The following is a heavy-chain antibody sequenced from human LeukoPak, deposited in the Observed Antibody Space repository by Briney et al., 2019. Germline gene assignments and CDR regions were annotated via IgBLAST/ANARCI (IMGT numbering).Heavy chain of an antibody. D-gene: IGHD6-13*01. CDR3: AREPEAAAPDY. V-gene: IGHV3-30-3*01. CDR1: GFTFSSYA. J-gene: IGHJ4*02. Sequence: GRSLRLSCAASGFTFSSYATHWVRQAPGKGLEWVAVISYDGSNKYYADSVKGRFTISRDNAKNSLYLQMNSLRAEDTAVYYCAREPEAAAPDYWGQGTLVTVSS. CDR2: ISYDGSNK.